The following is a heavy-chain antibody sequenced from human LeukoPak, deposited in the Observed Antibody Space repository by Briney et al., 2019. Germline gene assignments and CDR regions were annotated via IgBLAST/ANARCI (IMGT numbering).Heavy chain of an antibody. CDR1: GFTFSSYG. Sequence: GGSLRLSCAASGFTFSSYGMHRVRQAPGKGLEWVAVISYDGSNKYYADSVKGRFTISRDNSKNTLYLQMNSLRAEDTAVYYCVRLYSSGWYSDYWGQGTLVTVSS. D-gene: IGHD6-19*01. V-gene: IGHV3-30*03. CDR2: ISYDGSNK. J-gene: IGHJ4*02. CDR3: VRLYSSGWYSDY.